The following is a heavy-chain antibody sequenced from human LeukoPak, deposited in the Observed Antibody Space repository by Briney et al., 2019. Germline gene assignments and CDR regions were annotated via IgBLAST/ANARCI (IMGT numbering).Heavy chain of an antibody. Sequence: ASVKVSCKASGYTFTSFGISWVRQAPGQGVEWMGWISAYNGNTKSAQKFQGRVTMTTDTSTSTAYMEVRSLRSDDTAVFYCVRDLGVDTSMIFFDYWGQGTLVTVSS. D-gene: IGHD5-18*01. V-gene: IGHV1-18*01. CDR3: VRDLGVDTSMIFFDY. CDR1: GYTFTSFG. CDR2: ISAYNGNT. J-gene: IGHJ4*02.